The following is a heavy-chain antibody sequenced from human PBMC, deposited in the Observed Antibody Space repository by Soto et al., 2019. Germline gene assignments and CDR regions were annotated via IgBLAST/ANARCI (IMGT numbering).Heavy chain of an antibody. D-gene: IGHD7-27*01. CDR1: GGTISSVDYY. CDR2: IYYTGST. J-gene: IGHJ6*02. V-gene: IGHV4-30-4*02. Sequence: SETLSLTCTVLGGTISSVDYYWSWIRQPPGKGLEYIGYIYYTGSTYYGPSLNSRVSMSLDTSMNQFSLKLSSVTAADTAVYYRVSLGTYHYSNIVVWCQGTAVTVSS. CDR3: VSLGTYHYSNIVV.